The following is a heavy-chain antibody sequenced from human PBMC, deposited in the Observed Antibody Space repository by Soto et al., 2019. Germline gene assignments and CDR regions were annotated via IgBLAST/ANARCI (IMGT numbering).Heavy chain of an antibody. Sequence: PGESLKISCKGSGYSFSNYLIVWVRQMPGKGLEWMGIIYPGDSDTRYSPSFQGQVTTSVDKSISTAYLQWSSLKASDTAMYYCARRGSGWSDNWFDPWGQGTLVTVSS. J-gene: IGHJ5*02. CDR1: GYSFSNYL. D-gene: IGHD6-19*01. CDR2: IYPGDSDT. CDR3: ARRGSGWSDNWFDP. V-gene: IGHV5-51*01.